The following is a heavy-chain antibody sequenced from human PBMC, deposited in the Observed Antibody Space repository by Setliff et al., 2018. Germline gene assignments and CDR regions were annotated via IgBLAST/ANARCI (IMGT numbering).Heavy chain of an antibody. CDR1: GFTVSSNY. D-gene: IGHD6-13*01. Sequence: PGGSLSLSCAASGFTVSSNYMSWVRQAPGKGLEWVSVIYSGGSTYYADSVKGRFTISRDNSKNTLYLQMNSLRAEDTAVYYCARRGMSSSWFQGYFDYWGQGTLVTVSS. J-gene: IGHJ4*02. V-gene: IGHV3-66*04. CDR3: ARRGMSSSWFQGYFDY. CDR2: IYSGGST.